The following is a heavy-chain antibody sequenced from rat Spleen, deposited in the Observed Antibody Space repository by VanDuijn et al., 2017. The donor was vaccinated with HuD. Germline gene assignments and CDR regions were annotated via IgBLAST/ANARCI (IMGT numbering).Heavy chain of an antibody. CDR3: ARLATDYFDY. V-gene: IGHV5-22*01. Sequence: EVQLVESGGGLVQPGRSLKLSCEASGFTFSDYYMAWVRQAPKKGLEWVASISYEGSSTYYGDSVKGRFTISRDNAKSTLYLQMNSLRSEDTATYYCARLATDYFDYWGQGVMLTVSS. D-gene: IGHD3-4*01. CDR1: GFTFSDYY. CDR2: ISYEGSST. J-gene: IGHJ2*01.